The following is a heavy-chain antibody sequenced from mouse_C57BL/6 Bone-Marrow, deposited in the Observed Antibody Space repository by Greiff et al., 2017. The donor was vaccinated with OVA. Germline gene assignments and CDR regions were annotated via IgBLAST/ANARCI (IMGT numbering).Heavy chain of an antibody. J-gene: IGHJ4*01. D-gene: IGHD2-3*01. CDR2: IDPSDSST. CDR1: GYTFTSYW. V-gene: IGHV1-59*01. CDR3: ARSGWSAYAMDY. Sequence: QVQLQQPGAELVRPGTSVKLSCKASGYTFTSYWMHWVKQRPGQGLEWIGVIDPSDSSTNYNEKFKGKATLTADKSSSTAYMQLSSLTSEDSAIYYSARSGWSAYAMDYWGQGTSVTVSS.